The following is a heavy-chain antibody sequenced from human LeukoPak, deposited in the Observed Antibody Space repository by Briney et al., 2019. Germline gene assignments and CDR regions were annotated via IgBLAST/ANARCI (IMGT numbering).Heavy chain of an antibody. CDR1: GLTLTTFD. V-gene: IGHV3-23*01. Sequence: GRSLSPSCIVYGLTLTTFDIVGVRQAPGGGRGWVSIIRGNDPTTIYTDSVKGRLTISRADLKTTTYLQIDILRDQEPAFYYFAKGLGTYSSRYLNSIFGSWGQVTLVTVSS. J-gene: IGHJ5*01. CDR2: IRGNDPTT. D-gene: IGHD6-25*01. CDR3: AKGLGTYSSRYLNSIFGS.